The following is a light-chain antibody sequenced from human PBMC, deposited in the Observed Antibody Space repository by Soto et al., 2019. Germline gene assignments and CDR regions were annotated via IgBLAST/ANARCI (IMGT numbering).Light chain of an antibody. J-gene: IGKJ4*01. CDR3: QQSFRTPLT. V-gene: IGKV3-15*01. Sequence: EIVMTQSPATLSVSPGERATLSCRASQTVSINLAWYQQKPGQAPRLLIFDASTRATGIPARFSGSGSGTEFTLTISSLQSEDFATYYCQQSFRTPLTFGGGTKVEIK. CDR2: DAS. CDR1: QTVSIN.